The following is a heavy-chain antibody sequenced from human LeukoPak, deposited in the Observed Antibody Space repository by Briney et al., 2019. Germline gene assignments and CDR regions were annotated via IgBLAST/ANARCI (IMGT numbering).Heavy chain of an antibody. D-gene: IGHD2-15*01. V-gene: IGHV1-69*06. CDR3: AINQAGYCGGGSCYRHEFYYMDV. CDR2: IIPVFGTA. J-gene: IGHJ6*03. Sequence: GASVKVSCNASGGTFSTYVISWVRQAPGQALEWMGGIIPVFGTANYAEKFQDRVTITADKSTSTAYMELSSLRSEDTAMYYCAINQAGYCGGGSCYRHEFYYMDVWGKGTSVTVSS. CDR1: GGTFSTYV.